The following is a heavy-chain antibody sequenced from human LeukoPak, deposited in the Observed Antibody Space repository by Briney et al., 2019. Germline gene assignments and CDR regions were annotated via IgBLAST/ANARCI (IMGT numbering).Heavy chain of an antibody. D-gene: IGHD2-2*01. J-gene: IGHJ4*02. CDR1: GGSISSGGYY. CDR2: IYYSWST. Sequence: SQTLSLTCTVSGGSISSGGYYWSWIRQHPGTGLEWIGYIYYSWSTYYNPSLKSRVTISVDTSKNQFSLKLSSFTAADTAVYYCARAPDVGCSSTSCYSFDYWGQGTLVTVSS. CDR3: ARAPDVGCSSTSCYSFDY. V-gene: IGHV4-31*03.